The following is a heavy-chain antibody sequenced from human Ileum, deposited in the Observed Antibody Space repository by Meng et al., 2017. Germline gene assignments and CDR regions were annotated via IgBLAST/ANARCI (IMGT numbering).Heavy chain of an antibody. J-gene: IGHJ4*02. D-gene: IGHD2-15*01. Sequence: EVQLLESGGGLGQPGGSLRLSCAASGFTFSSYDMSWVRQAPGKGLEWVSGIRSSGGRTDYADSVKGRFTISRDNSKNRLYLQMNSLRVEDTAVYYCAPPKGVVAAATDPVYWGQGTLVTVSS. CDR2: IRSSGGRT. CDR3: APPKGVVAAATDPVY. V-gene: IGHV3-23*01. CDR1: GFTFSSYD.